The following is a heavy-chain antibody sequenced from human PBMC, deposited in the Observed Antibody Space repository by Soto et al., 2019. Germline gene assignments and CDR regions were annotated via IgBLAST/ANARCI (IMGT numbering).Heavy chain of an antibody. CDR2: IKSKTDGGTT. CDR3: TTDGGSRDIVVVPAATFYYYYGMDV. Sequence: PGGSLRLSCAASGFTFSSAWMSWVRQAPGKGLEWVGRIKSKTDGGTTDYAAPVKGRFTISRDDSKNTLYLQMNSLKTEDTAVYYCTTDGGSRDIVVVPAATFYYYYGMDVWGQGTTVTVSS. CDR1: GFTFSSAW. V-gene: IGHV3-15*01. J-gene: IGHJ6*02. D-gene: IGHD2-2*01.